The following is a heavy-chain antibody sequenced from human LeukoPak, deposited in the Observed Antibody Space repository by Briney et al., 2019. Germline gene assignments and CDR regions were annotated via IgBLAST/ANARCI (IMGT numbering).Heavy chain of an antibody. D-gene: IGHD3-3*01. V-gene: IGHV1-46*01. Sequence: ASVKVSCKASGGTFSSYAISWVRQAPGQGLEWMGIINPSGGSTSYAQKFQGRVTMTRDTSTSTVYMELSSLRSEDTAVYYCARAPGKTIFGVVIRRYFDYWGQGTLVTVSS. CDR3: ARAPGKTIFGVVIRRYFDY. CDR1: GGTFSSYA. CDR2: INPSGGST. J-gene: IGHJ4*02.